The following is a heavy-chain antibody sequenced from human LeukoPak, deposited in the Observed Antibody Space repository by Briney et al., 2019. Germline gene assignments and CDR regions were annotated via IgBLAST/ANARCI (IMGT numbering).Heavy chain of an antibody. CDR1: GFTFSSYA. Sequence: PGRSLRLSCAASGFTFSSYAMHWVRQAPGKGLEWVAVVSYDGSNKYYADSVKGRFTISRDNSKNTLYLQMNSLRAEDTAVYYCASLPRLDYYDSSDHTDYWGQGTLVTVSS. CDR3: ASLPRLDYYDSSDHTDY. CDR2: VSYDGSNK. D-gene: IGHD3-22*01. V-gene: IGHV3-30-3*01. J-gene: IGHJ4*02.